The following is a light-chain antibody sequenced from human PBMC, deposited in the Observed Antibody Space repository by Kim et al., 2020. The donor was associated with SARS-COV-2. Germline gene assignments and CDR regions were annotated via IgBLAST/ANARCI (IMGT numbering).Light chain of an antibody. Sequence: PASRSCRSSQSLLHSNGYNYLHWYLQKPGQSPQLLIYLGSNRASGVPDRFSGSGSGTDFTLKISRVEAEDVGVYYCMQALQTPLTFGEGTKVDIK. CDR3: MQALQTPLT. CDR2: LGS. J-gene: IGKJ4*01. CDR1: QSLLHSNGYNY. V-gene: IGKV2-28*01.